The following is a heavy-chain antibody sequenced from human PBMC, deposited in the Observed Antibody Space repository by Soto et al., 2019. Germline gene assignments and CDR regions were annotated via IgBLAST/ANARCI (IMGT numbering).Heavy chain of an antibody. CDR2: ISGSVGPT. Sequence: PGGSLRLSCAASEFTFSSFAMSWVRQAPGKGLEWVSTISGSVGPTDYADSVKGRFTISRDNSKNTLYLQLNSLRAEDTAVYYCAKAATGQSHYYGMDVWGQGTKVTVSS. V-gene: IGHV3-23*01. CDR1: EFTFSSFA. J-gene: IGHJ6*02. D-gene: IGHD4-17*01. CDR3: AKAATGQSHYYGMDV.